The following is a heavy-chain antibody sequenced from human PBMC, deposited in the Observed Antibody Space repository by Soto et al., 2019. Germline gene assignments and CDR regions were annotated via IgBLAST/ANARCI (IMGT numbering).Heavy chain of an antibody. CDR3: ARDTSDYVWGSYRMPWFDP. D-gene: IGHD3-16*02. V-gene: IGHV1-2*04. Sequence: ASVKVSCKASGYTFTGYYMHWVRQAPGQGLEWMGWINPNSGGTNYAQKFQGWVTMTRDTSISTAYMELSRLRSDDTAVYYCARDTSDYVWGSYRMPWFDPWGQGTLVTAPQ. J-gene: IGHJ5*02. CDR2: INPNSGGT. CDR1: GYTFTGYY.